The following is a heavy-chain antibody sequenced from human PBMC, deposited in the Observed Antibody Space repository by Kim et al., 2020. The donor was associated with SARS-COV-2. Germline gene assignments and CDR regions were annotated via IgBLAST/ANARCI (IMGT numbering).Heavy chain of an antibody. CDR1: GFIFEDYA. J-gene: IGHJ4*02. CDR2: ISWNGQTI. V-gene: IGHV3-9*01. CDR3: GKDQNIGPGVGIDY. D-gene: IGHD3-10*01. Sequence: GGSLRLSCVASGFIFEDYAMQWVRQAPGKGLEWVAGISWNGQTILYADSVKGRFTISRDNAKNSLYLQMDSLRGDDTALYYCGKDQNIGPGVGIDYWGQG.